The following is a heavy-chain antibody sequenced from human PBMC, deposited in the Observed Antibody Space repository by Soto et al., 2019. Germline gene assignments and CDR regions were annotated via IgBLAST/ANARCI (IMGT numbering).Heavy chain of an antibody. Sequence: PGGSLRLSCSASGFTYSVYYMNWVRQAPGKGLEWVANIKEDGTRTFYADSVRGRFTISRDNAKNSLYLQMNSLRAEDTAVYYCASLNWNVPATGPWGQGTLVTVSS. CDR3: ASLNWNVPATGP. CDR1: GFTYSVYY. D-gene: IGHD2-8*02. J-gene: IGHJ4*02. V-gene: IGHV3-7*03. CDR2: IKEDGTRT.